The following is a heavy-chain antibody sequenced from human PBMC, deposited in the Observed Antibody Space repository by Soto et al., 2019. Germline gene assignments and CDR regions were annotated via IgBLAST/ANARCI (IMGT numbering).Heavy chain of an antibody. J-gene: IGHJ6*04. D-gene: IGHD6-6*01. CDR1: GFTFDDYA. CDR3: ARDVAPRLCSKDV. Sequence: EVQLVESGGGLVQPGRSLRLSCAVSGFTFDDYAMHWVRQAPGKGLEWVSAIDWNSATTDYADSVKGRFTISRDNPKNSLYLQMNGLRADDTDLYYCARDVAPRLCSKDVWGKGTTVTVSS. CDR2: IDWNSATT. V-gene: IGHV3-9*01.